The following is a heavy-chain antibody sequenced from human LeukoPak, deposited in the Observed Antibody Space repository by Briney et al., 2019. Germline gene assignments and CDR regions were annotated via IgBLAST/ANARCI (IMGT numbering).Heavy chain of an antibody. CDR1: EFSVGSNY. Sequence: GGSLRLSCAASEFSVGSNYMTWVRQAPGKGLEWVSLIYSGGSTYYADSVKGRFTISRDNAKNTLYLQMNSLRAEDTAVYYCARVIVGATDSWGQGTLVTVSS. J-gene: IGHJ5*02. D-gene: IGHD1-26*01. V-gene: IGHV3-66*01. CDR3: ARVIVGATDS. CDR2: IYSGGST.